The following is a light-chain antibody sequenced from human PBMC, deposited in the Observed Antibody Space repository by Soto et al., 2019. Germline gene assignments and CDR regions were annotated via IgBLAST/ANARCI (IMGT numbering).Light chain of an antibody. V-gene: IGLV1-36*01. CDR1: SSNIGNNA. CDR2: YDD. Sequence: QSVLTQPPSVSEAPRQRVTISCSGSSSNIGNNAVNWYQQLPGKAPKLLIYYDDLLPSGVSDRFSGSKSGTSASRAISGLQSEDEADCYCAAWDDSLNGYVFGTGTKVTVL. J-gene: IGLJ1*01. CDR3: AAWDDSLNGYV.